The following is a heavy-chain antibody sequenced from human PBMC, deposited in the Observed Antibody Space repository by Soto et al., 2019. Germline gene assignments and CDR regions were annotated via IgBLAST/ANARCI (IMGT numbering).Heavy chain of an antibody. Sequence: GSLRLSCAASGFTFSSYAMSWVRQAPGKGLEWVSAISGSGGSTYYADSVKGRFTISRDNSKNTLYLQMNSLRAEDTAVYYCAAPYDYIWGSYRFPGYWGQGTLVTVSS. J-gene: IGHJ4*02. CDR1: GFTFSSYA. V-gene: IGHV3-23*01. CDR2: ISGSGGST. CDR3: AAPYDYIWGSYRFPGY. D-gene: IGHD3-16*02.